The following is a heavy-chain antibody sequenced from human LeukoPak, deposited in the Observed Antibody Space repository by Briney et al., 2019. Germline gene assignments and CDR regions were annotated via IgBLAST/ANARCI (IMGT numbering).Heavy chain of an antibody. CDR2: ISGSGGST. D-gene: IGHD3-10*01. J-gene: IGHJ6*03. CDR3: AKDIARYGSGSYYSTRYYYYMDV. Sequence: GGSLRLSCAASGFTFSSYAMSWVRQAPGKGLEWVSAISGSGGSTYYADSVKGRFTISRDNSKNTLYLQMNSLRAEDTAVYYCAKDIARYGSGSYYSTRYYYYMDVWGKGTTVTVSS. V-gene: IGHV3-23*01. CDR1: GFTFSSYA.